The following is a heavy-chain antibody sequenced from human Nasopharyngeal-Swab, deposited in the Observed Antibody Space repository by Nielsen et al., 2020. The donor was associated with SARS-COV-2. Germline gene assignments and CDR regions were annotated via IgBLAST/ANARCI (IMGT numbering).Heavy chain of an antibody. Sequence: SGPTLVKPTETLTLTCTVSGFSLSNARMGVSWIRQPPGKALEWLAHIFSNDEKSYSTSLKSRLTISKDTSKSQVVLTMTNMDPVDTATYYCARIDVVVPAAIREGYYYGMDVWGQGTTVTVSS. D-gene: IGHD2-2*01. J-gene: IGHJ6*02. CDR2: IFSNDEK. V-gene: IGHV2-26*01. CDR3: ARIDVVVPAAIREGYYYGMDV. CDR1: GFSLSNARMG.